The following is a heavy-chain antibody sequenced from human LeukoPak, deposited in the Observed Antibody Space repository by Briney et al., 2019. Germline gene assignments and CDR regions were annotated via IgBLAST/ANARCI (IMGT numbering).Heavy chain of an antibody. D-gene: IGHD6-6*01. CDR3: ARELEYSSSPDAFDI. J-gene: IGHJ3*02. V-gene: IGHV4-34*01. CDR1: GGSFSGYY. Sequence: SETLSLTCAVYGGSFSGYYWSWIRQPPGKGLEWIGEINHSGSTNYNPSLKSRVTISVDTSKNQFSLKLSSVTAADTAVYYCARELEYSSSPDAFDIWGQGTMVTVSS. CDR2: INHSGST.